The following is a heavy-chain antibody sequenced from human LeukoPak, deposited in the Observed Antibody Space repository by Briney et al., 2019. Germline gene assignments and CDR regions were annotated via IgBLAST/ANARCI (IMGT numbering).Heavy chain of an antibody. CDR3: ARQDCTHGVCFSYYYFYMDV. CDR2: IYYSGST. J-gene: IGHJ6*03. D-gene: IGHD2-8*01. Sequence: SETLSLTCTVSGGSISSNSCYWAWIRQPPGKGLEWIGSIYYSGSTYYNPSLMSRVTISVDTSKNQFSLKLSSVTAAETAVYYCARQDCTHGVCFSYYYFYMDVWGKGTTVTVSS. CDR1: GGSISSNSCY. V-gene: IGHV4-39*01.